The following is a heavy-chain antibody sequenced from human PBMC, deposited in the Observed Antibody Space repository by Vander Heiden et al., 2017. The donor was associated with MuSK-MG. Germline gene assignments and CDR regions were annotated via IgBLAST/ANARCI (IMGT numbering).Heavy chain of an antibody. CDR1: GFTFSGSA. Sequence: EVQLVESGGGLVQPGGSLKLSCAASGFTFSGSALHWVRQDSGKGLEWVGRIRSKANSYATAYAASVKGRFTTSRDDSKNTAYLQMNSLKTEDTAVYYCTSPPYYFGGQGTLVTVSS. D-gene: IGHD3-10*01. CDR3: TSPPYYF. CDR2: IRSKANSYAT. V-gene: IGHV3-73*01. J-gene: IGHJ4*02.